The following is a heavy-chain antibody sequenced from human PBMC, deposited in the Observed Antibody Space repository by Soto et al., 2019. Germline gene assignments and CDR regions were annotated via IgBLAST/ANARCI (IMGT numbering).Heavy chain of an antibody. CDR1: GFTFSSYA. D-gene: IGHD3-3*01. Sequence: GGSLRLSCAASGFTFSSYAMSWVRQAPGKGLEWVSAISGSGGSTYYADSVKGRFTISRDNSKNTLYLQMSSLRAEDTAVFYCAKGWNYDFWRGYSVRLDNWGHGTLVTVSS. CDR3: AKGWNYDFWRGYSVRLDN. V-gene: IGHV3-23*01. CDR2: ISGSGGST. J-gene: IGHJ4*01.